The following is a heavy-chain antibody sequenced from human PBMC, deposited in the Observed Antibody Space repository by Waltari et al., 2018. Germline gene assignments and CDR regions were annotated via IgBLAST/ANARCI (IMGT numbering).Heavy chain of an antibody. CDR3: ARVDSSSRFRPSDL. V-gene: IGHV1-2*02. J-gene: IGHJ3*01. D-gene: IGHD3-22*01. CDR2: INPNSGGT. CDR1: GYTFTGYY. Sequence: QVQLVQSGAEVKKPGASVKVSCKASGYTFTGYYMHWVRQAPGQGLEWMGWINPNSGGTNYAQKFQGRVTMTRDTSISTAYMELSRLRVEDTAIYYCARVDSSSRFRPSDLWGQGTVVTVSS.